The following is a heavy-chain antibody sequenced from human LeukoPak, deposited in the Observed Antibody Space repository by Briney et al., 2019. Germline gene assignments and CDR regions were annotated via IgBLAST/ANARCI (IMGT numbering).Heavy chain of an antibody. Sequence: PSETLSLTCTVSGGSISSGGYYWSWIRQHPGKGLEWIGYIYYSGSTYYNPSLKSRVTISVDTSKNQFSLKLSSVTAADTAVYYCARISIAQLAAGDWGQGTLVTVSS. CDR3: ARISIAQLAAGD. V-gene: IGHV4-31*03. CDR1: GGSISSGGYY. D-gene: IGHD6-25*01. J-gene: IGHJ4*02. CDR2: IYYSGST.